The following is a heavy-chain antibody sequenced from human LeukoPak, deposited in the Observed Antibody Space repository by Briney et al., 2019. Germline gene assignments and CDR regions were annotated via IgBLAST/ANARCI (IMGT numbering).Heavy chain of an antibody. CDR3: ARDLDRGAGDAFDI. CDR2: IYSGGTT. CDR1: GFTVTSNY. D-gene: IGHD1-26*01. V-gene: IGHV3-66*01. Sequence: GGSLRLSCAASGFTVTSNYMNWVRQAPGKGLEWVSVIYSGGTTYYADSVKGRFTISRDNSKNMLYLQMNSLRAEDTAVYYCARDLDRGAGDAFDIWGQGTMVTVSS. J-gene: IGHJ3*02.